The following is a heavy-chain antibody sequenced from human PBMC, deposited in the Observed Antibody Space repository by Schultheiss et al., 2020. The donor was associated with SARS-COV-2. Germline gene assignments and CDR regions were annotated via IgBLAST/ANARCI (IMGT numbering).Heavy chain of an antibody. CDR3: ARGAYDQYYYYGMDV. V-gene: IGHV3-30*04. CDR2: ISFDGRNK. CDR1: GFTFSSYA. J-gene: IGHJ6*02. D-gene: IGHD3-3*01. Sequence: GESLKISCAASGFTFSSYAMHWVRQAPGKGLEWVAVISFDGRNKYYADSMKGRITMSRDNSKNTLYLQMNSLRAEDTAVYYCARGAYDQYYYYGMDVWGQGTTVTVSS.